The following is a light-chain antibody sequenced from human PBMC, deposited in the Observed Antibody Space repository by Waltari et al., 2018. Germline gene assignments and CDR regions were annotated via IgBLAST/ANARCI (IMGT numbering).Light chain of an antibody. Sequence: EIVMTKSPATLSVSPGERATLPCRANQGVSSSLAWYQEKPGQAPRLLIYGASTRATGIPGRISGSGSGAEFTLTISSLQSEDSAVYYCQQYNAWPRTFGQGTKLEVK. CDR2: GAS. J-gene: IGKJ1*01. CDR1: QGVSSS. V-gene: IGKV3-15*01. CDR3: QQYNAWPRT.